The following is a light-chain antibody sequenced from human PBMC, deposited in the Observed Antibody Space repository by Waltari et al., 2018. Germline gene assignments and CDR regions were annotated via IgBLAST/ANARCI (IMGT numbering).Light chain of an antibody. V-gene: IGKV1-33*01. J-gene: IGKJ2*01. CDR1: QDITDH. CDR2: DAS. CDR3: QQYDNLPPYT. Sequence: DLHMTQSPSSLSVSLVDRITITCQASQDITDHLNWDQQKPGKAPNLLIYDASNLQSGVPSRFSGSGSGTYFTFTISSLQPEDIATYYCQQYDNLPPYTFGQGTKVEI.